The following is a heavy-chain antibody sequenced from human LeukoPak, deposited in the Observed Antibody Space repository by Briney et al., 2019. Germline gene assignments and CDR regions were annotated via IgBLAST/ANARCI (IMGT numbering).Heavy chain of an antibody. Sequence: QPGGSLRLSCAASGFTFSSYEMNWVRQAPGKGLEWVSYISSSGSSIYYADSVKGRFTISRDNAKNSLYLQMNSLRAEDTAVYYCARDKYCRGGSCYSGVYDYWGQGTLVTVSS. CDR2: ISSSGSSI. CDR3: ARDKYCRGGSCYSGVYDY. J-gene: IGHJ4*02. V-gene: IGHV3-48*03. D-gene: IGHD2-15*01. CDR1: GFTFSSYE.